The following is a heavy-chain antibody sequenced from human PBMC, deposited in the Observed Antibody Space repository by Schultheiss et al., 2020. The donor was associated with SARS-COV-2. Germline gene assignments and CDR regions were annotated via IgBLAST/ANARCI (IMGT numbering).Heavy chain of an antibody. CDR3: ARAADGTVKPPKD. V-gene: IGHV1-46*01. D-gene: IGHD1-14*01. Sequence: ASVKVSCKASGYIFTKYAMYWVRQAPGQRPEWMGLINPSGGGASIAHKFQGRVTMTRDMSTSTVYLEVTSLTSEDTAVYYCARAADGTVKPPKDWGQGTLVTVSS. CDR2: INPSGGGA. J-gene: IGHJ4*02. CDR1: GYIFTKYA.